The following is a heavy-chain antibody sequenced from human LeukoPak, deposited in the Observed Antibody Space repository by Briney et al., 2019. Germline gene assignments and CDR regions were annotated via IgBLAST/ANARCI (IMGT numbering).Heavy chain of an antibody. V-gene: IGHV1-18*01. CDR2: ISAHNGNT. CDR3: ARDSVVVPAALGYAFDI. Sequence: ASVKVSCKXSGYTFTSYGISWVRQAPRQGLEWMGGISAHNGNTNYAQKLQGRVTVTTDTSTSTAYMELRSLRSDDTAVYYCARDSVVVPAALGYAFDIWGQGTMVTVSS. D-gene: IGHD2-2*01. J-gene: IGHJ3*02. CDR1: GYTFTSYG.